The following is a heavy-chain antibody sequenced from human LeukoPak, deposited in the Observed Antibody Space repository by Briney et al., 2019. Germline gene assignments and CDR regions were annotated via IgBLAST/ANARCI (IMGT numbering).Heavy chain of an antibody. CDR1: GGSISSSSYY. CDR3: AKPYYYDNTGYAPNDS. Sequence: SETLSLTCTVSGGSISSSSYYWGWIRQPPGKGLEWIGSIYYSGSTYYNPSLKSRVTISVDTSKNQFSLKLSSVTAADTAVYYCAKPYYYDNTGYAPNDSWGQGILVTVSS. D-gene: IGHD3-22*01. V-gene: IGHV4-39*01. J-gene: IGHJ4*02. CDR2: IYYSGST.